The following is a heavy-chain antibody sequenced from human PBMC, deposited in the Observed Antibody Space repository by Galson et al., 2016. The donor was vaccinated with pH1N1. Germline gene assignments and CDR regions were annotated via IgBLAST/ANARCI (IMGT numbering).Heavy chain of an antibody. CDR1: GFSLPTSGTR. CDR3: ARIRAGDDSFDI. J-gene: IGHJ3*02. CDR2: IDWDDDK. Sequence: PALVKPPQTLTLTCTFSGFSLPTSGTRVSWIRQAPGKALEWLARIDWDDDKYYSTSLKTRLTISKDTSRNQVVLAMTNMDPLDTATYYCARIRAGDDSFDIWGQGTMVTVSS. V-gene: IGHV2-70*04.